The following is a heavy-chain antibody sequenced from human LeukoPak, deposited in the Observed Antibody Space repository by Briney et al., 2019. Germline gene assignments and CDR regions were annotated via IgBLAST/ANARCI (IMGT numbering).Heavy chain of an antibody. J-gene: IGHJ4*02. V-gene: IGHV4-39*02. D-gene: IGHD5-18*01. CDR3: AREYSYGYDY. CDR1: GGSISSSSYY. Sequence: SETLSLTCTVSGGSISSSSYYWGWIRQPPGKGLEWIRSIYYSGSTYYNPSLKSRVTISVDTSKNQFSLKLSSVTAADTAVYYCAREYSYGYDYWGQGTLVTVSS. CDR2: IYYSGST.